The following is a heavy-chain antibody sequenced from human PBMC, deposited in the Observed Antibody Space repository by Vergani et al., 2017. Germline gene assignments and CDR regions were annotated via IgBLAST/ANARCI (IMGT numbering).Heavy chain of an antibody. D-gene: IGHD6-13*01. CDR3: AGDRDSSSWYYYGMDV. CDR1: GFTFSSYW. J-gene: IGHJ6*02. Sequence: EVQLVESGGGLVQPGGSLRLSCAASGFTFSSYWMSWVRQAPGKGLEWVANIKQDGSEKYYVDSVKGRFTISRDNAKNSLYLQMNSLRAEDTAVYYCAGDRDSSSWYYYGMDVWGQGTTVTVSS. V-gene: IGHV3-7*01. CDR2: IKQDGSEK.